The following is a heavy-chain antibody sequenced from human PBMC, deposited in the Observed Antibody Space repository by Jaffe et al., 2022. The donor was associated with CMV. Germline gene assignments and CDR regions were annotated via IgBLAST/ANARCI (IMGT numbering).Heavy chain of an antibody. Sequence: QVQLQESGPGLVKPSETLSLTCTVSGGSISSYYWSWIRQPPGKGLEWIGYIYYSGSTNYNPSLKSRVTISVDTSKNQFSLKLSSVTAADTAVYYCARILLGASSSSGYYPYYFDYWGQGTLVTVSS. CDR1: GGSISSYY. CDR3: ARILLGASSSSGYYPYYFDY. V-gene: IGHV4-59*01. CDR2: IYYSGST. J-gene: IGHJ4*02. D-gene: IGHD3-22*01.